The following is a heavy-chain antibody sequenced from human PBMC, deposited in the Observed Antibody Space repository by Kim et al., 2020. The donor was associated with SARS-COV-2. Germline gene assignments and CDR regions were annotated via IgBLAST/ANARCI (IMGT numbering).Heavy chain of an antibody. J-gene: IGHJ4*02. CDR1: GFTFSSYA. CDR3: ARDFYGGYSSSWPSDY. D-gene: IGHD6-13*01. CDR2: ISYDGSNK. V-gene: IGHV3-30*04. Sequence: GGSLRLSCAASGFTFSSYAMHWVRQAPGKGLEWVAVISYDGSNKYYADSVKGRFTISRDNSKNTLYLQMNSLRAEDTAVYYCARDFYGGYSSSWPSDYWGQGTLVTVSS.